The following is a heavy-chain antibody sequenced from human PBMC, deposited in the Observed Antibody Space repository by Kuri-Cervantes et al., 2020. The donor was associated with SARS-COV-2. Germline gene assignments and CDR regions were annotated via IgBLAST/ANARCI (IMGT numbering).Heavy chain of an antibody. Sequence: SVKVSCKASGGTFSSYAISWVRQAPGQGLEWMGGIIPTFGTANYAQKFQGRVKITTDESTSPAYMELSSLRSEDKAWYYCTRREIAAGHRRFDPWGQGTLVTVSS. CDR3: TRREIAAGHRRFDP. CDR2: IIPTFGTA. J-gene: IGHJ5*02. CDR1: GGTFSSYA. V-gene: IGHV1-69*05. D-gene: IGHD6-13*01.